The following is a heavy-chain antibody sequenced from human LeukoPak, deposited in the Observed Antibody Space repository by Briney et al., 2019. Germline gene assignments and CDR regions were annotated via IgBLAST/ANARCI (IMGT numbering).Heavy chain of an antibody. CDR3: ARDHNYSSGWYDAFDI. D-gene: IGHD6-19*01. V-gene: IGHV1-46*01. Sequence: ASVKVSCKASGYTFTSYYMHWVRQAPGQGLEWMGIINPSGGSTSYAQKFQGRVTMTRDTSTSTVYMELSSLRSEDTAVYYCARDHNYSSGWYDAFDIWGQGTMVTVSS. CDR1: GYTFTSYY. J-gene: IGHJ3*02. CDR2: INPSGGST.